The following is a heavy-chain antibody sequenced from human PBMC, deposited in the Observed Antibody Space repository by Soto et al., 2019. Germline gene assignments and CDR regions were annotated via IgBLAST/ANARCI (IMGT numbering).Heavy chain of an antibody. J-gene: IGHJ4*02. Sequence: AAVKVSCKACGYPFTSYYVHSVRQAPGQELEWMGFINASGGSTSYRQKFQGRVIMGRDTSTSTVYMEVSSLRSEDTAVYYCARDMYAIRGSPFDYWGQRTLVTVSS. D-gene: IGHD2-8*01. CDR1: GYPFTSYY. CDR3: ARDMYAIRGSPFDY. CDR2: INASGGST. V-gene: IGHV1-46*01.